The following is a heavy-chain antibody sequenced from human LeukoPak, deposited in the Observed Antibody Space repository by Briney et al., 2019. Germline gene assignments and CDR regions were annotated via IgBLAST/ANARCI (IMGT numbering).Heavy chain of an antibody. J-gene: IGHJ4*02. CDR1: GFSVSSTS. V-gene: IGHV3-23*01. D-gene: IGHD3-16*01. CDR3: AKDRYNDYYFDY. Sequence: GGSLRLSCGASGFSVSSTSMGWVRQAPGKGLEWVSAISGSGGRTYYADSVKGRFTISRDNSKNTLYLQMNSLRAEDTAVYYCAKDRYNDYYFDYWGQGTLVTVSS. CDR2: ISGSGGRT.